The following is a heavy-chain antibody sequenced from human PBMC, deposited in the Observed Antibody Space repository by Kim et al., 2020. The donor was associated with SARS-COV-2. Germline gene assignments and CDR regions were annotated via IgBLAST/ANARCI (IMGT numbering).Heavy chain of an antibody. Sequence: SETLSLTCTVSGGSISSYYWSWIRQPPGKGLEWIEYIYYSGSTNYNPSLKSRVTISVDTSKNQFSLKLSSVTAADTAVYYCARGAGAAGYYYYYYGMDVWGQGTTVTVSS. D-gene: IGHD6-13*01. CDR1: GGSISSYY. CDR3: ARGAGAAGYYYYYYGMDV. CDR2: IYYSGST. V-gene: IGHV4-59*01. J-gene: IGHJ6*02.